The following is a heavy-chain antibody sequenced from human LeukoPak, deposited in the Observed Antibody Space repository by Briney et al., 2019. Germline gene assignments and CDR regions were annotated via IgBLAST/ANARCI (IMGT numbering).Heavy chain of an antibody. Sequence: GGSLRLSCAASGFTFSSYGMSWVRHAPGKGLEWVSGINWNGGSTGYADSVKGRFTISRDNAKNSLYLQMNSLRAEDTALYYCARDSDHNAFDIWGQGTMVTVSS. CDR2: INWNGGST. D-gene: IGHD1-1*01. CDR3: ARDSDHNAFDI. V-gene: IGHV3-20*04. J-gene: IGHJ3*02. CDR1: GFTFSSYG.